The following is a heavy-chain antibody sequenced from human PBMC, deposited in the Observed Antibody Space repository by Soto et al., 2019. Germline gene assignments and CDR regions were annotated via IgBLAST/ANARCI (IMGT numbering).Heavy chain of an antibody. J-gene: IGHJ6*02. CDR3: ARDREDYDFWSGYFYYYYYGMDV. Sequence: ASVKVSCKASGYTFTSCGVSWVRQAPGQGLEWMRWISAYNGNTNYAQKLQGRVTMTTDTSTSTAYMELRSLRSDDTAMYYCARDREDYDFWSGYFYYYYYGMDVWGQGTTVTVSS. D-gene: IGHD3-3*01. V-gene: IGHV1-18*01. CDR2: ISAYNGNT. CDR1: GYTFTSCG.